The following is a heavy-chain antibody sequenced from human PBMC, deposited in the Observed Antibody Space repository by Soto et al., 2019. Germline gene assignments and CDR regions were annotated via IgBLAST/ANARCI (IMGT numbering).Heavy chain of an antibody. V-gene: IGHV3-53*01. CDR3: ARDGPHQDYYDSSGFDY. Sequence: GGSLRLSCAASGFTVSSNYMSWVRQAPGKGLEWVSVIYSGGSTYYADSVKGRFTISRDNSKNTLYLQMNSLRAEDTAVYYCARDGPHQDYYDSSGFDYWGQGTMVTVSS. CDR1: GFTVSSNY. D-gene: IGHD3-22*01. J-gene: IGHJ4*02. CDR2: IYSGGST.